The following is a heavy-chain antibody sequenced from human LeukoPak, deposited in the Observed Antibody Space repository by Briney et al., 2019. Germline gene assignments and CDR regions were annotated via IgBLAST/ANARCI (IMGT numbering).Heavy chain of an antibody. CDR1: GGTFSSYA. V-gene: IGHV1-69*04. CDR2: IIPILGIA. Sequence: GSSVKVSCKASGGTFSSYAISWVRQAPGQGLEWMGRIIPILGIANYAQKFQGRVTITRNTSISTAYMELSSLRSEDTAVYYCARGERFLEWLMDYWGQGTLVTVSS. J-gene: IGHJ4*02. CDR3: ARGERFLEWLMDY. D-gene: IGHD3-3*01.